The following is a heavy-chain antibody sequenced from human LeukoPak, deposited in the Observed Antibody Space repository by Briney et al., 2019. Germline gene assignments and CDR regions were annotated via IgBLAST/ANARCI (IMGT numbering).Heavy chain of an antibody. J-gene: IGHJ4*02. D-gene: IGHD5-18*01. V-gene: IGHV1-2*06. CDR3: ARDMNTAMVFGVRYYFDY. CDR1: GYTFTGYY. Sequence: GASVKVSCKASGYTFTGYYMHWVRQAPGRGLEWMGRINPNSGGTNYAQKFQGRVTMTRDTSISTAYMELSRLRSDDTAVYYCARDMNTAMVFGVRYYFDYWGQGTLVTVSS. CDR2: INPNSGGT.